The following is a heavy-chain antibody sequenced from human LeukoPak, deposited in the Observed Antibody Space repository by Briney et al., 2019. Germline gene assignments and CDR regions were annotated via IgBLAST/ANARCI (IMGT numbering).Heavy chain of an antibody. CDR3: ASGYSYGSDY. CDR2: IYYSGST. Sequence: PSQTLSFTGTVYTVSISSGGYDWSWIRQHLGKGLECIGYIYYSGSTYYNPSLKSRVTISVDTSKNQFSLKLSSVTAADTAVYYCASGYSYGSDYWGQGTLVTVSS. J-gene: IGHJ4*02. D-gene: IGHD5-18*01. V-gene: IGHV4-31*03. CDR1: TVSISSGGYD.